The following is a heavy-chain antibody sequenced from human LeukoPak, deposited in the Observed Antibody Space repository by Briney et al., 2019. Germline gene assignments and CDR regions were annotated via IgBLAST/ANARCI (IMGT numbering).Heavy chain of an antibody. V-gene: IGHV3-21*01. CDR1: GFTFRSYS. CDR2: ISDSGRSM. Sequence: PGGSLRLSCAASGFTFRSYSMSWVRQAPGKGLEWVSSISDSGRSMDYADSVKGRFTISRDNSKNTLYLQMNSLRAEDTAVYYCAREDSGYDPSHLDYWGQGTLVTVSS. J-gene: IGHJ4*02. CDR3: AREDSGYDPSHLDY. D-gene: IGHD5-12*01.